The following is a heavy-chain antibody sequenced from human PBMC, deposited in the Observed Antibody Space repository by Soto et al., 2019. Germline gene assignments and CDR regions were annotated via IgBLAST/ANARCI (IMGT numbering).Heavy chain of an antibody. CDR2: IYSGGST. Sequence: GSLRLSCAASGFTVSSNYMSWVRQAPGKGLEWVSVIYSGGSTYYADSVKGRFTISRHNSKNTLYLQMNSLRAEDTAVYYCARASYGDYYYGMDVWGQGTTVTVSS. J-gene: IGHJ6*02. CDR1: GFTVSSNY. CDR3: ARASYGDYYYGMDV. D-gene: IGHD4-17*01. V-gene: IGHV3-53*04.